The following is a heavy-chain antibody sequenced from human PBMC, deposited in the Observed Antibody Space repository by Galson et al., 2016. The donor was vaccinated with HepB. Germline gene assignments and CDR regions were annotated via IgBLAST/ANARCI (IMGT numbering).Heavy chain of an antibody. D-gene: IGHD3-3*01. J-gene: IGHJ3*02. CDR2: ISWNSGRL. CDR3: AKDFTAIVFGRAFDI. Sequence: SLRLSCAASEFTFDDYAMHWVRHAPGKGLEWVSGISWNSGRLAYADSVKGRFTISRDNAKNSLYLHMSSLRVEDTALYYCAKDFTAIVFGRAFDIWGQGTVVTVSS. CDR1: EFTFDDYA. V-gene: IGHV3-9*01.